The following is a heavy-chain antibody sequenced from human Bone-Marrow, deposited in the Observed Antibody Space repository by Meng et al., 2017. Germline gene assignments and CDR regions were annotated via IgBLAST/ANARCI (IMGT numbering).Heavy chain of an antibody. J-gene: IGHJ6*02. D-gene: IGHD4-17*01. CDR2: ISWNSGSI. V-gene: IGHV3-9*01. CDR3: AKGLTTVYYYGMDV. Sequence: GGSLRLSCAASGFTFDDYAMHWVRQAPGKGLEWVSGISWNSGSIGYADSVKGRFTISRDNAKDSLYLQMNSLRAEDTALYYCAKGLTTVYYYGMDVWAQGTMVTVTS. CDR1: GFTFDDYA.